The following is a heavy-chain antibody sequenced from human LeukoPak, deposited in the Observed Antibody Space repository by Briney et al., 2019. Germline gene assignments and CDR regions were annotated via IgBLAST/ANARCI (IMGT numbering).Heavy chain of an antibody. J-gene: IGHJ4*02. V-gene: IGHV3-23*01. CDR3: AKIELELRGGFDY. CDR2: ISGSGGST. CDR1: GFTFSSYA. D-gene: IGHD1-7*01. Sequence: GGPLRLSCAASGFTFSSYAMSWVRQAPGKGLEWVSAISGSGGSTYYADSVKGRFTISRDNSKNTLYLQMNSLRAEDTAVYYCAKIELELRGGFDYWGQGTLVTVSS.